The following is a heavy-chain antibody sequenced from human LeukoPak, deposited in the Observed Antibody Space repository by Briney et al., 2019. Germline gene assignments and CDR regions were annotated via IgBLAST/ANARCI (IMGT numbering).Heavy chain of an antibody. V-gene: IGHV3-23*01. D-gene: IGHD6-13*01. Sequence: GGSLRLSCAASGFTFSSYAMSWVRQAPGKGLEWVSAISGSGGSTYYADSVKGRFTISRDNSKNTLYLQMNSLRAEDTAVYYCAKLSDRELSAAAANGGFDYWGQGTLVTVSS. CDR1: GFTFSSYA. CDR3: AKLSDRELSAAAANGGFDY. CDR2: ISGSGGST. J-gene: IGHJ4*02.